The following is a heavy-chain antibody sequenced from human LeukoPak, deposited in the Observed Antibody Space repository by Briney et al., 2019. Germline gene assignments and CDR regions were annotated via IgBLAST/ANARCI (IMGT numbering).Heavy chain of an antibody. CDR1: GFTFSSYG. Sequence: PGGSLRLSCGVSGFTFSSYGMSWVRQAPGKGLEWASVISGSAHNTDYADSVKGRFTISRDNSGNTMYLQMNSLRVEDTAVYYCAKHGGSYFHYYFDHWGRGTLVTVSS. J-gene: IGHJ4*02. CDR3: AKHGGSYFHYYFDH. CDR2: ISGSAHNT. V-gene: IGHV3-23*01. D-gene: IGHD1-26*01.